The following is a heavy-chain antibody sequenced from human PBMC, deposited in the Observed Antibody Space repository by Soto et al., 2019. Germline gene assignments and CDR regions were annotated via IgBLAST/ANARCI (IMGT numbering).Heavy chain of an antibody. CDR3: ARRQYCSGGSCYPGGMDV. D-gene: IGHD2-15*01. CDR2: IIPIFGTA. CDR1: GGTFSSYA. Sequence: QVQLVQSGAEVKKPGSSVKVSCKASGGTFSSYAISWVRQAPGQGLEWMGGIIPIFGTANYAQKFQGRVTTTADEATSTAYMELSSLRSEDTAVYYWARRQYCSGGSCYPGGMDVWGQGTTVTVSS. V-gene: IGHV1-69*01. J-gene: IGHJ6*02.